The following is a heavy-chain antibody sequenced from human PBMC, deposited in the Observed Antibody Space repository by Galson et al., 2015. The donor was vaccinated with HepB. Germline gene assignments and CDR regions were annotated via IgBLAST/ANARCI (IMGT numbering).Heavy chain of an antibody. D-gene: IGHD2-8*01. J-gene: IGHJ4*02. CDR2: ISSSGSYT. CDR3: ATQGHCTNGICHGTEYFDH. Sequence: SLRLSCAASGFTSNDYYMSWIRQAPGKGLEWVAYISSSGSYTNYADSVKGRFTISRDKAKNSLYLQMSSLRAEDTAVYYCATQGHCTNGICHGTEYFDHWGQGTLVTVSS. CDR1: GFTSNDYY. V-gene: IGHV3-11*06.